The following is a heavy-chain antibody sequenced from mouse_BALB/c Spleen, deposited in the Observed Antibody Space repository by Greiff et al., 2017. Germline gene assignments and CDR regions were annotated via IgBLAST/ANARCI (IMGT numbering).Heavy chain of an antibody. D-gene: IGHD2-10*02. CDR2: IDPYYGGT. V-gene: IGHV1-39*01. Sequence: VQLQQSGPELEKPGASVKISCKASGYSFTGYNMNWVKQSNGKSLEWIGNIDPYYGGTSYNQKFKGKATLTVDKSSSTAYMQLKSLTSEDSAVYYCASSRQGYGNYRETYFDYWGQGTTLTVSS. J-gene: IGHJ2*01. CDR1: GYSFTGYN. CDR3: ASSRQGYGNYRETYFDY.